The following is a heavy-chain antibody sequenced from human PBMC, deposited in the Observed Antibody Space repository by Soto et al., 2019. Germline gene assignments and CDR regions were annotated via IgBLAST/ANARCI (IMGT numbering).Heavy chain of an antibody. J-gene: IGHJ5*02. D-gene: IGHD3-16*01. CDR3: ATYWGTESHTFWFDL. V-gene: IGHV4-59*01. CDR1: SDSISSYY. CDR2: ISYSGST. Sequence: SETLSLTCTVSSDSISSYYWSWIRQPPGKRLEWIGYISYSGSTDYNPSLKSRVTISGDTSKNQFSLKVSSVTAADTAIYYCATYWGTESHTFWFDLWGRGAQVTVSS.